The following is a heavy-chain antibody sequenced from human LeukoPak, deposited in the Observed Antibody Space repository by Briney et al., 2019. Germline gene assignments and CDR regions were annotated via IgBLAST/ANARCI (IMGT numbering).Heavy chain of an antibody. CDR1: GYTFTSYG. Sequence: GASVKVSCKASGYTFTSYGISWVRQAPGQGLEWMGWISAYNGNTNYAQKLQGRVTMTTDTSTSTAYMELRSLRSDDTAVYYCARVAELVSGLLWFGESDYWGQGTLVTVSS. CDR2: ISAYNGNT. J-gene: IGHJ4*02. D-gene: IGHD3-10*01. CDR3: ARVAELVSGLLWFGESDY. V-gene: IGHV1-18*01.